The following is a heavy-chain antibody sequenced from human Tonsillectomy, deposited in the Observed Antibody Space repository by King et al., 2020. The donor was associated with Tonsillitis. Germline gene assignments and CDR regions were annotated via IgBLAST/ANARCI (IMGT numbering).Heavy chain of an antibody. D-gene: IGHD3-3*01. V-gene: IGHV4-39*01. CDR2: IYYSGST. Sequence: LQLQESGPGLVKPSETLSLTCTVSGGSISSTSYYWGWIRQPPGKGLEWIGSIYYSGSTYYNPSLKSRGTISVDTSKNQFSLKLSSVTAADTAVYYCAGRNDFWSGSIDAFDIWGRGTMVTVSS. CDR1: GGSISSTSYY. CDR3: AGRNDFWSGSIDAFDI. J-gene: IGHJ3*02.